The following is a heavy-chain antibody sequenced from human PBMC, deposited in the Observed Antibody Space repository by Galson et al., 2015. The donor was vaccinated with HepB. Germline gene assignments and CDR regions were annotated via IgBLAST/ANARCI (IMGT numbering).Heavy chain of an antibody. Sequence: LRLSCAASGFTFSSYGMHWVRQAPGKGLEWVAVIWYDGSNKYYADSVKGRFTISRDNSKNTLYLQMNSLRAEDTAVYYCARDLSYGLSDNPFDYWGQGTLVTVSS. CDR1: GFTFSSYG. J-gene: IGHJ4*02. CDR3: ARDLSYGLSDNPFDY. D-gene: IGHD3-10*01. CDR2: IWYDGSNK. V-gene: IGHV3-33*01.